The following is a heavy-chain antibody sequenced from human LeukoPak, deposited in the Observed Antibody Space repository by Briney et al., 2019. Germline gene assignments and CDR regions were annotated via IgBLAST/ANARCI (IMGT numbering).Heavy chain of an antibody. CDR1: GFTFSRYW. CDR2: ISDEGSHT. CDR3: ARDPPHRFTMIEKDS. V-gene: IGHV3-74*01. Sequence: GGSLRLSCAASGFTFSRYWMHWVRQAPGKGLVWVSRISDEGSHTFYADSVKGRFAMSRDNARNTLYLQMDSLRVEDTAVYYCARDPPHRFTMIEKDSWGQGILVTVSS. J-gene: IGHJ4*02. D-gene: IGHD3-22*01.